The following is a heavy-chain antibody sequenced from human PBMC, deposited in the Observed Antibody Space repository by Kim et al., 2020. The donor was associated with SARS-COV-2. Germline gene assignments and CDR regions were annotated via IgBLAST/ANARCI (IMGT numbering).Heavy chain of an antibody. V-gene: IGHV3-9*01. J-gene: IGHJ4*02. CDR1: GFSFDDYA. D-gene: IGHD1-26*01. CDR2: ISWNSGSL. Sequence: GGSLRLSCTASGFSFDDYAMHWVRQAPGKGLEWVSGISWNSGSLGYADSLKGRFTISRDNAKNSLYLQMNSLRAEDTALYHCAKDRDMSGNYRGRYFDYWGQGTPVTVSS. CDR3: AKDRDMSGNYRGRYFDY.